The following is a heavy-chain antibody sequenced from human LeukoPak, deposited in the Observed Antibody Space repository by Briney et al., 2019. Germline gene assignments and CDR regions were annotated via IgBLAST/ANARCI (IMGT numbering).Heavy chain of an antibody. CDR2: IYPGDSDT. CDR3: ARLDSVTAAGMDV. Sequence: HGESLKISCKGSGYSFTSYWIGWVRQMPGKGLEWMGIIYPGDSDTRYSPSFQGQVTISADKSNSTAYLQWSSLKASDTAMYYCARLDSVTAAGMDVWGQGTTVTVSS. J-gene: IGHJ6*02. D-gene: IGHD4-17*01. CDR1: GYSFTSYW. V-gene: IGHV5-51*01.